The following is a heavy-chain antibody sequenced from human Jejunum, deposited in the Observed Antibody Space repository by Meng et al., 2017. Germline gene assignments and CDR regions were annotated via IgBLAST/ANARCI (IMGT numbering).Heavy chain of an antibody. CDR1: GYTFTDYA. D-gene: IGHD3-10*01. J-gene: IGHJ5*02. CDR3: ARESWGSGAFDP. Sequence: QVQLVQSGAEVKRPGASVRVSCKASGYTFTDYAIHWGRQAPGQGPEWMGIINTGNGETSSSQKLQGRVTITRDTSASTAYLELDSLRSEDTAIYYCARESWGSGAFDPWGQGTLVTVSS. V-gene: IGHV1-3*04. CDR2: INTGNGET.